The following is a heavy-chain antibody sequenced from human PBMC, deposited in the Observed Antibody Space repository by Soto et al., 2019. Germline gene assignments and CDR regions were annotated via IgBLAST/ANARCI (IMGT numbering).Heavy chain of an antibody. J-gene: IGHJ6*03. CDR2: IYPGDSDT. CDR1: VYTCTSDW. V-gene: IGHV5-51*01. Sequence: PGESLKLSCKGSVYTCTSDWIGWVRQMPGKGLEWMGIIYPGDSDTRYSPSFQGQVTISADKSISTAYLQWSSLKASDTAMYYCARGLYYSSYYIDVSGKGPTLTVS. CDR3: ARGLYYSSYYIDV.